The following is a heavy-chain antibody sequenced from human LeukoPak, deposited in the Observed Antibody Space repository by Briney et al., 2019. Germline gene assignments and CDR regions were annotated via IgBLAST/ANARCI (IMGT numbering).Heavy chain of an antibody. Sequence: ASVTVSFKASGDTFTNYYMHWVRQAPGQGREWMGIINPSGGRTSYAQKFQGRVTMTRDTSTSTVYMELSSLRSEDTAVYYCARGIAAVLIDYWGQGTLVTVSS. CDR2: INPSGGRT. CDR3: ARGIAAVLIDY. CDR1: GDTFTNYY. J-gene: IGHJ4*02. V-gene: IGHV1-46*01. D-gene: IGHD6-13*01.